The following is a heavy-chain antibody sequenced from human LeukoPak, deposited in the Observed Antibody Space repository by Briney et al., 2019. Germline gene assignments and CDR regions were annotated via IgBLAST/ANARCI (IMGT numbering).Heavy chain of an antibody. Sequence: GGSLRLSCAASGFTFSNSEMNWVRQAPGKGLEWVSYISTGGSAIYYADSVKGRVTISRDNAKNSLFLQMNSLRAEDTAVYYCARGDSSGYTYYFDYWGQGTLVTVSS. V-gene: IGHV3-48*03. CDR1: GFTFSNSE. CDR2: ISTGGSAI. J-gene: IGHJ4*02. D-gene: IGHD3-22*01. CDR3: ARGDSSGYTYYFDY.